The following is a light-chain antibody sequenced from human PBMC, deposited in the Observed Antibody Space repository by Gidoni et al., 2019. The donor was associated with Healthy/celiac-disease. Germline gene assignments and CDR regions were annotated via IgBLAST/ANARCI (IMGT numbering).Light chain of an antibody. CDR2: DAS. CDR1: HSISSW. Sequence: DIQMTQSPSTLSASVGDRVTLTCRASHSISSWLAWYQQKPGKAPKLLIYDASSLESGVPSRVSGRGSGTEFTLTISSLQPDDFATYYCQQYNSYPYTFGQGTKLEIK. J-gene: IGKJ2*01. CDR3: QQYNSYPYT. V-gene: IGKV1-5*01.